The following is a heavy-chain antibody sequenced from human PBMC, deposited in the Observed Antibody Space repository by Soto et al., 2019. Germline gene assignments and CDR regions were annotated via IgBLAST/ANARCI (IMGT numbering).Heavy chain of an antibody. D-gene: IGHD3-22*01. V-gene: IGHV3-15*01. CDR3: TTNTAPVYYYDSSGYYYH. J-gene: IGHJ4*02. CDR1: GFTFSNAW. CDR2: IKSKTDGGTT. Sequence: EVQLVESGGSLVKPGGSLRLSCAASGFTFSNAWMSWVRQAPGKGLEWVGRIKSKTDGGTTDYAAPVKDRFSISRDDSKNTLYLQMNSLKIEDTAVYYCTTNTAPVYYYDSSGYYYHWGQGTLVTVSS.